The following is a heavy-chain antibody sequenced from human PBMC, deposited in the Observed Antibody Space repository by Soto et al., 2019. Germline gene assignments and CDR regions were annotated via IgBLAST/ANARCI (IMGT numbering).Heavy chain of an antibody. CDR3: ARDGYWNYGIDY. CDR2: ISAYNGNT. J-gene: IGHJ4*02. Sequence: GASAEASCKACGGTFGSCGSSWVRQAPGQGLEWMGWISAYNGNTNYAQKLQGRVTMTTDTSTSTAYMELRSLRSDDTAVYYCARDGYWNYGIDYWGQGNLVTVSS. V-gene: IGHV1-18*01. CDR1: GGTFGSCG. D-gene: IGHD1-7*01.